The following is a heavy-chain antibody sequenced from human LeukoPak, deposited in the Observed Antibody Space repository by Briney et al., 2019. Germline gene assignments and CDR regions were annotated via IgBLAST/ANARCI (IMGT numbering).Heavy chain of an antibody. J-gene: IGHJ4*02. D-gene: IGHD3-16*02. Sequence: GGSLRLSCVASGFSFSNVWMTWVRRAPGKGLEWVSGISGSGGSTYYADSVKGRFTISRDNAKNSLYLQMNSLRAEDTAVYYCARHYDYVWGSYRSLDYWGQGTLVTVSS. CDR1: GFSFSNVW. V-gene: IGHV3-21*01. CDR3: ARHYDYVWGSYRSLDY. CDR2: ISGSGGST.